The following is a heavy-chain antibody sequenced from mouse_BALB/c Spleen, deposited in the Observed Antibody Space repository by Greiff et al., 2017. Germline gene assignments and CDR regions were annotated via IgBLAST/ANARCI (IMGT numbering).Heavy chain of an antibody. J-gene: IGHJ3*01. CDR2: ISYDGSN. Sequence: EVQLVESGPGLVKPSQSLSLTCSVTGYSITSGYFWNWIRQFPGNKLEWMGYISYDGSNNYNPSLKNRISITRDTSKNQFFLKLNSVTTEDTATYYCAREKYGSYGADWGQGTLVTVSA. CDR1: GYSITSGYF. V-gene: IGHV3-6*02. D-gene: IGHD2-10*02. CDR3: AREKYGSYGAD.